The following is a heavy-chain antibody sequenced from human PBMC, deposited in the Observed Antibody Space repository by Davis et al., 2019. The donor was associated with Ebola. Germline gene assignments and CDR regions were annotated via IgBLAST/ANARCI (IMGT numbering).Heavy chain of an antibody. V-gene: IGHV3-74*01. Sequence: GESLKISCAASGFTFSSYWMHWVRQAPGKGLVWVSRINSDGSSTSYADSVKGRFTISRDNAKNTLYLQMNSLRAEDTAVYYCARDYGDFWLGYYYYGMDVWGQGTTVTVSS. D-gene: IGHD4-17*01. CDR2: INSDGSST. CDR1: GFTFSSYW. J-gene: IGHJ6*02. CDR3: ARDYGDFWLGYYYYGMDV.